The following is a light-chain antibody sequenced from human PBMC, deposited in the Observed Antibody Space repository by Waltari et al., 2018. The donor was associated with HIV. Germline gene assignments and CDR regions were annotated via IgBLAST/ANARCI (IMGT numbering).Light chain of an antibody. CDR3: QKYDTAPLT. J-gene: IGKJ4*01. CDR2: TAS. CDR1: QGISMH. V-gene: IGKV1-27*01. Sequence: DIQMTQSPSSLSASVGDRVTISCRASQGISMHLAWYQQKAGTVTQLLIYTASTLHSGVPSRFSGSGSGTDFTLTISSLQPEDVATYFCQKYDTAPLTFGGGTKVEIK.